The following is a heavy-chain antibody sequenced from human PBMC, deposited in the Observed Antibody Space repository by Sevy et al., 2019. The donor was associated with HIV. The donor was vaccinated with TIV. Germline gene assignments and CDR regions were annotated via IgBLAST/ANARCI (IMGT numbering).Heavy chain of an antibody. CDR3: ARRGSSWYDAFDI. J-gene: IGHJ3*02. Sequence: GESLKISCKGSGYSFTSYRIGWVRQMPGKGLEWMGITYPGDSDTKYSPSFQGQVTISADKSISTAYLQWSSLKASDTAMYYCARRGSSWYDAFDIWGQGTMVTVSS. V-gene: IGHV5-51*01. D-gene: IGHD6-13*01. CDR2: TYPGDSDT. CDR1: GYSFTSYR.